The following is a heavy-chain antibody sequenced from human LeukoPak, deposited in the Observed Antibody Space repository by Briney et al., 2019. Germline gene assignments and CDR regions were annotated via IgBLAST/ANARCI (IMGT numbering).Heavy chain of an antibody. Sequence: SETLSLTCAVYGGSFSGYYWSWIRQPPGKGLEWIGSVYYSGSTYYNPSLKSRVTISVDTSKNQFSLKLSSVTAADTAVYYCARSAGATLLDYWGQGTLVTVSS. CDR2: VYYSGST. V-gene: IGHV4-34*01. J-gene: IGHJ4*02. CDR3: ARSAGATLLDY. D-gene: IGHD1-26*01. CDR1: GGSFSGYY.